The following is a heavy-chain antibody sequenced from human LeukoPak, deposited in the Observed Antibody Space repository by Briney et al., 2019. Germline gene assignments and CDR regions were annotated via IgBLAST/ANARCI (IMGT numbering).Heavy chain of an antibody. CDR1: GGSFSGYY. CDR3: ARGSRAHYGSGSYYKGGYFQH. CDR2: INHSGST. J-gene: IGHJ1*01. Sequence: PSETLSLPCAVYGGSFSGYYWSWIRQPPGKGLEWIGEINHSGSTNYNPSLKSRVTISVDTSKNQFSLKLSSVTAADTAVYYCARGSRAHYGSGSYYKGGYFQHWGQGTLVTVSS. D-gene: IGHD3-10*01. V-gene: IGHV4-34*01.